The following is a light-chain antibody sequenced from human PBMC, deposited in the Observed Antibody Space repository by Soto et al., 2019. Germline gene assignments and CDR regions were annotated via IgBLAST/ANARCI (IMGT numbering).Light chain of an antibody. Sequence: DIQMTQSPSSLSASVGDRVTITCQASQDITTYLNWYQQKPGKAPKLLIYDASNLETGVPSRFSGSGSGTDFTVTISTLQPEDIAVYYWQQYDNLPITCGQGTRLEV. CDR3: QQYDNLPIT. V-gene: IGKV1-33*01. J-gene: IGKJ5*01. CDR2: DAS. CDR1: QDITTY.